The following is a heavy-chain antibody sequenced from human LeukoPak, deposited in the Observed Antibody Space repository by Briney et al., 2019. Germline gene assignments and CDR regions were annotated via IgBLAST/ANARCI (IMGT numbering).Heavy chain of an antibody. D-gene: IGHD3-16*01. CDR1: GGSIGSSSYY. J-gene: IGHJ4*02. CDR2: IYYSGST. Sequence: PSETLSLTCTVSGGSIGSSSYYWGWIRQPPGKGLEWIGSIYYSGSTYYNPSLKSRVTISVDTSKNQFSLKLNSMTAADTAVYYCARIRKREGEDYWGQGILVTVSS. CDR3: ARIRKREGEDY. V-gene: IGHV4-39*07.